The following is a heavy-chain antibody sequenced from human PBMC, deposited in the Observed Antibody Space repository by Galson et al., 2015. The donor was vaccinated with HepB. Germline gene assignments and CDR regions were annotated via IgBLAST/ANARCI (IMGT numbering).Heavy chain of an antibody. CDR3: AKGAMSLAGFDC. CDR2: VSDSGITT. V-gene: IGHV3-23*01. J-gene: IGHJ4*02. D-gene: IGHD6-19*01. Sequence: SLRLSCAASGFTFSSYGMHWVRQAPGKGLEWVSAVSDSGITTYYADSVKGRFTISRDNSKDTLYLQMNGLRAEDTALYYCAKGAMSLAGFDCWGQGTLVTVSS. CDR1: GFTFSSYG.